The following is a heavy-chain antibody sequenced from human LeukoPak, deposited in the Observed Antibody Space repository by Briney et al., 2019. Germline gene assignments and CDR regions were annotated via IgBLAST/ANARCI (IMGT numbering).Heavy chain of an antibody. D-gene: IGHD7-27*01. CDR2: IHTSGST. CDR1: GGSISSYY. J-gene: IGHJ6*03. Sequence: PSETLSLTCTVSGGSISSYYWSWIRQPAGKGLEWIGRIHTSGSTNYNPSLKSRVTMSVDTPKNQFSLKLSSVTAADTAVYYCARGGFWGNYYYVDVWGKGTTVTVSS. V-gene: IGHV4-4*07. CDR3: ARGGFWGNYYYVDV.